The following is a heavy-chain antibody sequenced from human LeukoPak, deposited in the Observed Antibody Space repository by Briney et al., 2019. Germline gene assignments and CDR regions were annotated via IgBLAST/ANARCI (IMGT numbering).Heavy chain of an antibody. CDR1: GGTFSSYA. CDR3: ARDQRSSSWYGSFDY. V-gene: IGHV1-69*05. CDR2: IIPIFGTA. Sequence: SVKVSCKASGGTFSSYAISWVRQAPGQGLEWMGRIIPIFGTANYAQKFQGRVTITTDESTSTAYMGLSSLRSEDTAVYYCARDQRSSSWYGSFDYWGQGTLVTVSS. J-gene: IGHJ4*02. D-gene: IGHD6-13*01.